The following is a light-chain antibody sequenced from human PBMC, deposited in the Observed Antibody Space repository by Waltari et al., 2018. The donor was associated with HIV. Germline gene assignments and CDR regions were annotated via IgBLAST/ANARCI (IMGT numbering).Light chain of an antibody. J-gene: IGKJ3*01. CDR2: GAS. Sequence: ETVMTQSPATLSVSPGERATLSCRASQSVSSNLAWYQQKPGQAPRLLIYGASTRATGIPARFSGGGSGTEFTLTISSLQSEDFAVYFCQQYNNWPPGAFGPGTKVDMK. CDR1: QSVSSN. V-gene: IGKV3-15*01. CDR3: QQYNNWPPGA.